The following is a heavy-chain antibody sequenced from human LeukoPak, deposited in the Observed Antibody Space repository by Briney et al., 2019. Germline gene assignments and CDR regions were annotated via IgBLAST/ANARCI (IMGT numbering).Heavy chain of an antibody. CDR1: GFTFSSYG. Sequence: GGSLRLSCAASGFTFSSYGMHWVRQAPGKGLEWVAVISYDGSNKYYADSAKGRFTISRDNSKNTLYLQMNSLRAEDTAVYYCAKDAFGSGSYTFDYWGQGTLVTVSS. J-gene: IGHJ4*02. CDR2: ISYDGSNK. V-gene: IGHV3-30*18. D-gene: IGHD3-10*01. CDR3: AKDAFGSGSYTFDY.